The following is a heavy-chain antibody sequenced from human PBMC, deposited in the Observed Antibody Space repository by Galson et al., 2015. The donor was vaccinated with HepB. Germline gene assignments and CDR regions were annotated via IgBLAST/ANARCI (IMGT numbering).Heavy chain of an antibody. CDR1: GFTFSSYT. CDR2: IHDSSRYT. J-gene: IGHJ6*02. V-gene: IGHV3-21*04. CDR3: ARLQRTYCDSTKYYSNGMDV. D-gene: IGHD2/OR15-2a*01. Sequence: SLSLSCAASGFTFSSYTMSWVRHAPGRGLVWFSSIHDSSRYTYSADSLRVRFTISRDNAKNSLYLQMNSLRVEDTAVYYCARLQRTYCDSTKYYSNGMDVWGQGTTVTVSS.